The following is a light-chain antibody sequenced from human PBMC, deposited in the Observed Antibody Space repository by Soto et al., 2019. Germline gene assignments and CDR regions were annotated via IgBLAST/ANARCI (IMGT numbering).Light chain of an antibody. CDR2: DVS. CDR3: SSYASSSTYV. V-gene: IGLV2-14*01. J-gene: IGLJ1*01. Sequence: QSALTQPASVSGSPGQSITISCTGTSSDVGSYNYVSWYQQHPGKAPKLTIYDVSNRPSGVSNRFSGSKSGNTASLTISGLQAEDEADYYCSSYASSSTYVFGTGTKLTVL. CDR1: SSDVGSYNY.